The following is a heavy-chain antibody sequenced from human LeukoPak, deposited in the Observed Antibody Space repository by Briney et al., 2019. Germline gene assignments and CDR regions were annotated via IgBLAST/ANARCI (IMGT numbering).Heavy chain of an antibody. CDR2: IYYSGST. Sequence: KTSETLSLTCTVSGASISSGGYYWSWIRQHPGKGLEWIGYIYYSGSTYYNPSLKSRVTISVDTSKNQFSLKLSSVTAADTAVYYCARELVDSISPYFDYWGQGTLVTVSS. J-gene: IGHJ4*02. CDR3: ARELVDSISPYFDY. CDR1: GASISSGGYY. D-gene: IGHD3-3*02. V-gene: IGHV4-31*03.